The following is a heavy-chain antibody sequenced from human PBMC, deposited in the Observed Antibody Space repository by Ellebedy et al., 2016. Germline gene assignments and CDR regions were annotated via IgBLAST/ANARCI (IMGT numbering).Heavy chain of an antibody. CDR1: GGSISSYY. D-gene: IGHD3-10*01. CDR3: ARGRGFGEATIWFDP. V-gene: IGHV4-59*01. Sequence: SETLSLXXTVSGGSISSYYWSWIRQPPGKGLEWIGYIYYSGSTNYNPSLKSRVTISVDTSKNQFSLKLSSVTAADTAVYYCARGRGFGEATIWFDPWGQGTLVTVSS. J-gene: IGHJ5*02. CDR2: IYYSGST.